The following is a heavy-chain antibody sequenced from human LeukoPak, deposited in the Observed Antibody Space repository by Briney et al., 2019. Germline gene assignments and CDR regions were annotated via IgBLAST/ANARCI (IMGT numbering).Heavy chain of an antibody. CDR2: IYYSGKT. J-gene: IGHJ1*01. CDR1: GDSVSRSDSY. Sequence: SETLSLTCTIFGDSVSRSDSYWDWIRQPPGKGLEWIGTIYYSGKTYYSPSLKSRATLSVYTSNNQFSLTLSSVTAADTALYFCARRRYYDSSGYLEWGQGTLVTVSS. CDR3: ARRRYYDSSGYLE. D-gene: IGHD3-22*01. V-gene: IGHV4-39*01.